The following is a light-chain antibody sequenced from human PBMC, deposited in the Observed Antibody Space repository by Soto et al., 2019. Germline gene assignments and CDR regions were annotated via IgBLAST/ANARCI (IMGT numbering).Light chain of an antibody. CDR3: QSYDNSLSGHVV. Sequence: QSALTQPPSVSGAPGQRVTISCTGSSSNIGAGYGVHWYQQLPGTAPKLLIFGNTNRPSGVPDRFSASRSATSASLAITGLQAEDEADYYCQSYDNSLSGHVVFGGGTKLTVL. CDR2: GNT. CDR1: SSNIGAGYG. V-gene: IGLV1-40*01. J-gene: IGLJ2*01.